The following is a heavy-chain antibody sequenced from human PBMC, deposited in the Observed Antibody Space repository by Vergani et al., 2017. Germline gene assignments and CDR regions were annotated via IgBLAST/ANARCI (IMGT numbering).Heavy chain of an antibody. CDR3: AKRIEGRGTRWFDS. V-gene: IGHV3-23*05. D-gene: IGHD2/OR15-2a*01. CDR1: GFTFSTYV. Sequence: EVHLLESGGGLVQPGGSLRLSCAASGFTFSTYVMSWVRHTPGKGLEWVSIISNSGNGTYYADSVKGRFTIARDNSKNTLYLQMNSVRVEDTAVYHCAKRIEGRGTRWFDSWGQGTLVTVS. J-gene: IGHJ5*01. CDR2: ISNSGNGT.